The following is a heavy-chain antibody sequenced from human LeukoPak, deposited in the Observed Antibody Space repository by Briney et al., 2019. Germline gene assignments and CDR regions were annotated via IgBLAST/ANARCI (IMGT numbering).Heavy chain of an antibody. V-gene: IGHV1-18*01. Sequence: GASVKVSCKASGYIFNKYGVSWVRQAPGQGLEWLAWISCYNGDTNYAQKFQGRVTITRNTSISTAYMELSSLRSEDTAVYYCARVIRRGYSYIGGYWGQGTLVTVSS. CDR3: ARVIRRGYSYIGGY. CDR2: ISCYNGDT. D-gene: IGHD5-18*01. CDR1: GYIFNKYG. J-gene: IGHJ4*02.